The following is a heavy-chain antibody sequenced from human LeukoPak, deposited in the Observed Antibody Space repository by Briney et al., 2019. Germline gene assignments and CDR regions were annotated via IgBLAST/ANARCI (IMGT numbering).Heavy chain of an antibody. CDR1: GGSISSYY. J-gene: IGHJ3*02. V-gene: IGHV4-59*01. CDR2: LYYTGST. CDR3: ARNLLPAAKGAFDI. D-gene: IGHD2-2*01. Sequence: SETLSLTCTVSGGSISSYYWSWIRQPPGKGLEWIGYLYYTGSTNYNPSLKSRVTISGDTSKNQFSLKLSSVTAADTAVYYCARNLLPAAKGAFDIWGQGTLVTVSS.